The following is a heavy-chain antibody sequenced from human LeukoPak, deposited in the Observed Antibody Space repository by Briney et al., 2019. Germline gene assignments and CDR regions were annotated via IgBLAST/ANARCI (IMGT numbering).Heavy chain of an antibody. J-gene: IGHJ4*02. D-gene: IGHD3-22*01. Sequence: GGSLRLSCAASGVTFSSYGSYSMNWVRQAPGKGLEWVSSISVRSSHIYYADSVKSRFTISRDNAKNSVYLQMNSLRAEDTAVYYCARGYDSSGHYPGALDYWGQGTLVTVSS. CDR1: GVTFSSYGSYS. CDR2: ISVRSSHI. CDR3: ARGYDSSGHYPGALDY. V-gene: IGHV3-21*01.